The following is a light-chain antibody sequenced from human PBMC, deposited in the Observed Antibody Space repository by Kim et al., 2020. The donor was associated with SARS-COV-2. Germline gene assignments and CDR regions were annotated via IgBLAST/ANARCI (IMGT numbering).Light chain of an antibody. CDR2: GKN. V-gene: IGLV3-19*01. CDR3: NSRDNNDNVL. J-gene: IGLJ2*01. Sequence: ALGQTVRIKCQGDSLRSYYTTWYQQKPGQAPIVVVYGKNNRPSGIPDRFSGSSSGNTASLTITGTQAGDEADYYCNSRDNNDNVLFGGGTRLTVL. CDR1: SLRSYY.